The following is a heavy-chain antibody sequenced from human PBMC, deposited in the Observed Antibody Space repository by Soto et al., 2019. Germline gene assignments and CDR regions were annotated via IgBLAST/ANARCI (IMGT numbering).Heavy chain of an antibody. V-gene: IGHV1-69*13. D-gene: IGHD5-18*01. CDR2: IIPISGTA. Sequence: GASVKVSCKASGGTFSSYAISWVRQAPGQGLEWMGGIIPISGTANYAQKLQGRVTITADESTSTAYMELSSLRSEDTAVYYCARGLYSSDTAMVNYYYYYGMDVWGQGTTVTVSS. CDR1: GGTFSSYA. J-gene: IGHJ6*02. CDR3: ARGLYSSDTAMVNYYYYYGMDV.